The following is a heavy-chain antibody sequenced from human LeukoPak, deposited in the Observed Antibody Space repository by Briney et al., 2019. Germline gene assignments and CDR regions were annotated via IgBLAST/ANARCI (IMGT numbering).Heavy chain of an antibody. CDR3: ARAVLRFLEWLFPLGY. V-gene: IGHV1-2*02. CDR1: GYTSTGYY. Sequence: GASVKVSCKASGYTSTGYYMHWVRQAPGQGLEWMGWINPNSGGTNYAQKFQGRVTMTRDTSISTAYMELSRLRSDDTAVYYCARAVLRFLEWLFPLGYWGQGTLVTVSS. J-gene: IGHJ4*02. D-gene: IGHD3-3*01. CDR2: INPNSGGT.